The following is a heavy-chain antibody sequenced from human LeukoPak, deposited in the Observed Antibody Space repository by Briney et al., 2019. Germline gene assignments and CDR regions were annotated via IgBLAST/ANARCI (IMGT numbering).Heavy chain of an antibody. CDR2: ISSSSNYI. Sequence: GGSLRLSCAASGFTFSDYSMNWVRQTPGKGLEWVSSISSSSNYIYYSDSMKGRFTISRDNAKNSLYLQMNSLRAEDTAVYYCARDSYYYDSSGDAFDIWGQGTMVTVSS. V-gene: IGHV3-21*01. J-gene: IGHJ3*02. CDR1: GFTFSDYS. D-gene: IGHD3-22*01. CDR3: ARDSYYYDSSGDAFDI.